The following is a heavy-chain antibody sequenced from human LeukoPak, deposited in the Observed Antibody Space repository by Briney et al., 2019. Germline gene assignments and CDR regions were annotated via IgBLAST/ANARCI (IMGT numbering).Heavy chain of an antibody. CDR1: GFTFSSYA. Sequence: PGGSLRLSCAASGFTFSSYAMSWVRQAPGKGLEWVSAISGSGGSTYYADSVKGRFTISRDNSKNTLYLQMNSLRAEDTAVYYCARVSVAAAGIYYYYYMDVWGKGTTVTISS. V-gene: IGHV3-23*01. J-gene: IGHJ6*03. CDR3: ARVSVAAAGIYYYYYMDV. CDR2: ISGSGGST. D-gene: IGHD6-13*01.